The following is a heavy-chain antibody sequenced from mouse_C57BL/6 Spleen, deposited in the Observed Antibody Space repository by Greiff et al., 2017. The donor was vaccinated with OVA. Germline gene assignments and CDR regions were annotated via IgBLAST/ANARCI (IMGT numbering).Heavy chain of an antibody. CDR1: GYTFTSYW. V-gene: IGHV1-69*01. CDR3: ARRGNYGFDYYAMDY. Sequence: QVQLQQPGAELVMPGASVKLSCKASGYTFTSYWMHWVKQRPGQGLEWIGEIDPSDSYTNYNQKFKGKSTLTVDKSSSTAYMQLSSLTSEYSAVYYCARRGNYGFDYYAMDYWGQGTSVTVSS. CDR2: IDPSDSYT. D-gene: IGHD1-1*01. J-gene: IGHJ4*01.